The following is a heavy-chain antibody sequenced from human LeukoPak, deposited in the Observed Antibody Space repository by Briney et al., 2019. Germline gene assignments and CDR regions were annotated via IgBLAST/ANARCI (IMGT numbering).Heavy chain of an antibody. V-gene: IGHV4-4*07. CDR2: IYTSGST. Sequence: SETLSLTCTVSGGSISSYDWSWIRQPAGKGLEWIGRIYTSGSTNYNPSLKSRVTMSVDTSKNQFSLKLSSVTAADTAVYYCARELEGATRLHYYYYYMDVWGKGTTVTISS. D-gene: IGHD1-26*01. CDR3: ARELEGATRLHYYYYYMDV. J-gene: IGHJ6*03. CDR1: GGSISSYD.